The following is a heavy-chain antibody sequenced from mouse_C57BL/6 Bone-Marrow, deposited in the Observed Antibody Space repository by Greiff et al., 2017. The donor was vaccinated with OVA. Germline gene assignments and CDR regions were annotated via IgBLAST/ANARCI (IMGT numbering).Heavy chain of an antibody. D-gene: IGHD3-2*02. V-gene: IGHV1-66*01. CDR3: ARGDSSGYFDY. CDR1: GYSFTSYY. Sequence: QVQLQQSGPELVKPGASVKISCTASGYSFTSYYLHLVKQRPGQGLEWIGWIYPGSGNTKYNEKFKGKATLTADTSSSTAYMQLSSRTSEDAAVDDCARGDSSGYFDYWGKGTTLTVSS. J-gene: IGHJ2*01. CDR2: IYPGSGNT.